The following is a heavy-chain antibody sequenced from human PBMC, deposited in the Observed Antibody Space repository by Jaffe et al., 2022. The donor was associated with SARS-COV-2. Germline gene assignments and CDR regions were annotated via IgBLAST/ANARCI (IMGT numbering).Heavy chain of an antibody. Sequence: EVQLVESGGGLVKPGGSLRLSCAASGFTFSSYSMNWVRQAPGKGLEWVSSISSSSSYIYYADSVKGRFTISRDNAKNSLYLQMNSLRAEDTAVYYCARDLSPLDYDFWSGYYGGMDVWGQGTTVTVSS. J-gene: IGHJ6*02. CDR2: ISSSSSYI. D-gene: IGHD3-3*01. V-gene: IGHV3-21*01. CDR1: GFTFSSYS. CDR3: ARDLSPLDYDFWSGYYGGMDV.